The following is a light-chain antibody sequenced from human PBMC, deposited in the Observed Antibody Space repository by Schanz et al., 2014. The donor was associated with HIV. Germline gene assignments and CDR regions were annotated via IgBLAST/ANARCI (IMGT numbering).Light chain of an antibody. CDR2: DDN. V-gene: IGLV6-57*04. CDR3: QSYDSNKRWV. CDR1: SGSIASNY. J-gene: IGLJ3*02. Sequence: NFMLTQSHSVSESPGKTVTISCTRSSGSIASNYVQWYQQRPGSAPTTVIYDDNQRPSGVPDRFSGSIDSSSNSASLTISRLKTEDEADYYCQSYDSNKRWVFGGGTKLTVL.